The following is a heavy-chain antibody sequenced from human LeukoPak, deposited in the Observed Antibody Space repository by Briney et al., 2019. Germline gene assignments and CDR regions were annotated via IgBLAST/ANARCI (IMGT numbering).Heavy chain of an antibody. CDR3: ARVGYCSGGSCYHY. J-gene: IGHJ4*02. V-gene: IGHV4-34*09. Sequence: PSETLSLTCAVYGGSFSGYYWSWIRQPPGKGLEWIGYIYYSGSTYYNPSLKSRVTISVDTSKNQFSLKLSSVTAADTAVYYCARVGYCSGGSCYHYWGQGTLVTVSS. D-gene: IGHD2-15*01. CDR1: GGSFSGYY. CDR2: IYYSGST.